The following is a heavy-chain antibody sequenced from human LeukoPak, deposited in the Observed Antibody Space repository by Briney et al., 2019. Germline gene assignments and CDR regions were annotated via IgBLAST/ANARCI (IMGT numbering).Heavy chain of an antibody. CDR1: GYTFTINH. J-gene: IGHJ4*02. V-gene: IGHV1-46*01. CDR2: INPSGDST. D-gene: IGHD2-15*01. CDR3: ARLGYCSGGSCYESSDY. Sequence: ASVKVSCKASGYTFTINHIHWVRQAPGQGLEWMGVINPSGDSTTYAQNFQGRVTMTRDTSTSTAYMELSSLRSEDTAVYYCARLGYCSGGSCYESSDYWGQGTLVTVSS.